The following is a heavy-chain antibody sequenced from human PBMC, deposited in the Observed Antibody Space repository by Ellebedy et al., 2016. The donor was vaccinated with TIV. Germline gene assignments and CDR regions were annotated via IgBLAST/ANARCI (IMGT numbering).Heavy chain of an antibody. CDR2: VSYDGNKK. D-gene: IGHD1-26*01. J-gene: IGHJ4*02. CDR1: GFTFSSYG. CDR3: AKDSGSYYNPYYFDY. Sequence: GESLKISCAASGFTFSSYGMHWVRQAPGKGLEWVAVVSYDGNKKYYADSVKGRFTISRVNSKNTLYLQMDSLTPEDTAVYYCAKDSGSYYNPYYFDYWGQGTLVTVSS. V-gene: IGHV3-30*18.